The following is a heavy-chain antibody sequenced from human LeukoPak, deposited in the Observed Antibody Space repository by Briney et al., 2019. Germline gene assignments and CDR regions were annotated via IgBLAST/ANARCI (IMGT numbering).Heavy chain of an antibody. J-gene: IGHJ4*02. V-gene: IGHV4-39*01. CDR1: GGSISSSSYY. D-gene: IGHD1-26*01. CDR2: IYYSGST. CDR3: ARRVWEPSGFDY. Sequence: SETLSLTCTVSGGSISSSSYYWGWIRQPPGKGLEWIGSIYYSGSTYYNPSLKSRVTISVDASKNQFSLKLSSVTAADTAVYYCARRVWEPSGFDYWGQGTLVTVSS.